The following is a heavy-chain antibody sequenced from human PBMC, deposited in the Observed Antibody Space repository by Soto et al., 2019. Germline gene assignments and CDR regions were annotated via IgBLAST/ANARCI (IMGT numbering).Heavy chain of an antibody. D-gene: IGHD3-10*01. CDR1: GFTFSNYG. J-gene: IGHJ6*02. V-gene: IGHV3-30*18. CDR3: AKGRYYDSGNSPDYGMDV. CDR2: ISYGGSNT. Sequence: QPGGSLRLSCAASGFTFSNYGMYWVRQAPGKGLEWVASISYGGSNTYSADSVKGRLTISRDNFKNTLELQMNSLRAEDTAVYYCAKGRYYDSGNSPDYGMDVWGQGTTVTVSS.